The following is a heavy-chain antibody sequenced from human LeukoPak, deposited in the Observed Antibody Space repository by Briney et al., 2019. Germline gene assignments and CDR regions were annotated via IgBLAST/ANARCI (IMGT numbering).Heavy chain of an antibody. CDR1: GGSISSYY. D-gene: IGHD2-8*01. V-gene: IGHV4-59*01. CDR2: IYYSGST. Sequence: YPSETLSLTCTVSGGSISSYYWSWIRQPPGKGLEWIGYIYYSGSTNYNPSLKSRVTISVDTSKNQFSLKLSSVTAADTAVYYCARASVWGFDPWGQGTLVTVSS. J-gene: IGHJ5*02. CDR3: ARASVWGFDP.